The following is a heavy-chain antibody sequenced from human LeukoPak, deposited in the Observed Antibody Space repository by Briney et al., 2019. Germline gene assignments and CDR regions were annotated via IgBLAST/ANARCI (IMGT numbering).Heavy chain of an antibody. V-gene: IGHV3-48*03. J-gene: IGHJ4*02. CDR2: ISSSGSTI. D-gene: IGHD5-12*01. Sequence: PGGSLRLSCAASGFTFSSYEMNWVRQAPGKGLEWVSYISSSGSTIYYADSVKGRFTISRDNAKNSLYLQMNSLRAEDTAVYYCARDSSWYSGYDYNVYWGQGTLVTVSS. CDR1: GFTFSSYE. CDR3: ARDSSWYSGYDYNVY.